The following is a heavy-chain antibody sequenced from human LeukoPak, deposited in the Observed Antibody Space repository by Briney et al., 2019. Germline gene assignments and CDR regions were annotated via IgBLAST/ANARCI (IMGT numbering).Heavy chain of an antibody. Sequence: PGGSLRLSCAASGFTFSSYGMHWVRQAPGKGLEWVAFIRYDGSNKYYADSVKGRFTISRDNSKNTLYPQMNSLRAEDTAIYYCAKDQQALWFGELSGNYWGQGTLVTVSS. CDR3: AKDQQALWFGELSGNY. CDR1: GFTFSSYG. V-gene: IGHV3-30*02. J-gene: IGHJ4*02. D-gene: IGHD3-10*01. CDR2: IRYDGSNK.